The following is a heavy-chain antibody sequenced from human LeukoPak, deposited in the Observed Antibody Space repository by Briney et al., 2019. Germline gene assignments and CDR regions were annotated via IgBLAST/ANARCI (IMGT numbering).Heavy chain of an antibody. J-gene: IGHJ4*02. D-gene: IGHD6-13*01. V-gene: IGHV1-18*01. Sequence: ASVKVSCKASGYIFTSYAMNWVRQAPGQGLEWMGWISAYNGNTNYAQKLQGRVTMTTDTSTSTAYMELRSLRSDDTAVYYCARSRRDIAAAVYNFDYWGQGTLVTVSS. CDR1: GYIFTSYA. CDR3: ARSRRDIAAAVYNFDY. CDR2: ISAYNGNT.